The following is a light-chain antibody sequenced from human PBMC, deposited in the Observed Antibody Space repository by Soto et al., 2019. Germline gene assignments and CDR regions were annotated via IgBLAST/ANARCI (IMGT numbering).Light chain of an antibody. Sequence: QAVVTQDPTFSVSAGGTVILTCGLTSGSVSTSYYPSWYQQSPGLAPRTLIYNTTTRSSGVPDRFSGSILGNKAALTITGAQSDDESDYLCALYVGSGTVVFGGGTKLTVL. J-gene: IGLJ2*01. CDR2: NTT. V-gene: IGLV8-61*01. CDR3: ALYVGSGTVV. CDR1: SGSVSTSYY.